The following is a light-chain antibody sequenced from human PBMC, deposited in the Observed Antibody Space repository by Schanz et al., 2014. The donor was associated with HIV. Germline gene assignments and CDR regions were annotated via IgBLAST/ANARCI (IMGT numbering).Light chain of an antibody. CDR1: TSNIGTGYD. CDR3: ASWDDSLNVVL. V-gene: IGLV1-40*01. CDR2: DSN. Sequence: QSVLAQPLSVSGAPGQRVTISCTGSTSNIGTGYDVHWFQHLPGTAPKLLIYDSNNRPSGVPDRFSGSKSGTAASLAISVLQSEDDADYFCASWDDSLNVVLFGGGTKLTVL. J-gene: IGLJ3*02.